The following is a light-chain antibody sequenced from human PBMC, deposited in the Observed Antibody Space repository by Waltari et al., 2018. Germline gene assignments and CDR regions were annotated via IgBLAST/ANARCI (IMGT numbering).Light chain of an antibody. J-gene: IGKJ2*01. V-gene: IGKV3-15*01. CDR1: QSVSSN. Sequence: ETVMTQSPAPLSLSPGERATLSCRASQSVSSNLAWYQQKPGQAPRLLIYGASIRATGIPARFSGSGSGTEFTLTISSLQSEDFAVYYCQRYNNWPPYTFGQGTKLEI. CDR2: GAS. CDR3: QRYNNWPPYT.